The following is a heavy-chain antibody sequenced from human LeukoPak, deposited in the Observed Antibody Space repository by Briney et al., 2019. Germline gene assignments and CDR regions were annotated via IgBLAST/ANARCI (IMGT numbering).Heavy chain of an antibody. D-gene: IGHD1-1*01. CDR1: GDSVSSNTAT. J-gene: IGHJ5*01. Sequence: SQTLSLTCAISGDSVSSNTATWNWIWQSPSRGLEWLGRTYYRSKWFDDYAESVKSRITINPDTSKNQFSLQLTSVTPEDTAVYYCARDPTGWFDYWGQGTLVTVSS. CDR2: TYYRSKWFD. V-gene: IGHV6-1*01. CDR3: ARDPTGWFDY.